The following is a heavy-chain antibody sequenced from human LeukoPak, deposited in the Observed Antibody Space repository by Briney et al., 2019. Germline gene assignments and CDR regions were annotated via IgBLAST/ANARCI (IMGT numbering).Heavy chain of an antibody. V-gene: IGHV4-4*07. D-gene: IGHD3-10*01. CDR1: GGSISSYY. Sequence: SETLSLTCTVSGGSISSYYWNWIRQPAGKGLEWIGRIYFSGSTNYNPSLKGRVTMSVDTSKNQFSLKLSSVTAADTAVYYCARDPSSFGGRLDPWGQGTLVAVSS. CDR3: ARDPSSFGGRLDP. CDR2: IYFSGST. J-gene: IGHJ5*02.